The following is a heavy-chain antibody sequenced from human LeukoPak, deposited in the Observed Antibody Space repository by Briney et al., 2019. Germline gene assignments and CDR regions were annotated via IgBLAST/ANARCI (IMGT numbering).Heavy chain of an antibody. CDR3: ARSSGYSSEFRH. J-gene: IGHJ1*01. D-gene: IGHD6-25*01. CDR1: GGSISSYY. V-gene: IGHV4-59*01. CDR2: IYYSGST. Sequence: KPSETLSLTCTVSGGSISSYYWSWIRQPPGKGLEWIGYIYYSGSTNYNPSLKSRVTISVDTSKNQFSLKLSSVTAADTAVYYCARSSGYSSEFRHWGQGTLVTVSS.